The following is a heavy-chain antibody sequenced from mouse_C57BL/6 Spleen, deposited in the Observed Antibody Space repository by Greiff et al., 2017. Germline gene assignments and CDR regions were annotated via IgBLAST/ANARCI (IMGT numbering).Heavy chain of an antibody. V-gene: IGHV5-6*01. CDR2: ISSGGSYT. CDR1: GFTFSSYG. CDR3: ERHGYDAMDY. J-gene: IGHJ4*01. Sequence: EVNLVESGGDLVKPGGSLKLSCAASGFTFSSYGMSLVRPTPDKRLEWVATISSGGSYTYYPDSVKGRFTISRDNAKNTLYLQMSSLESEDTARYYCERHGYDAMDYWGKGTSVTVSS.